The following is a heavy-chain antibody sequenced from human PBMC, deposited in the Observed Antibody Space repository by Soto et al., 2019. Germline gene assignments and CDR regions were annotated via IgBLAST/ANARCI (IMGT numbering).Heavy chain of an antibody. D-gene: IGHD2-15*01. Sequence: QVQLQESGPGLVKPSGTLSLNCTVSGDSINIPYWWTWVRQSPGQGLEWIGEIYHTGGTHYNRSLKSRLSLSVDKSENQFSLRLSSVTAADTAVYYCSRRCRNFCGLDVWGQGTTVTVS. V-gene: IGHV4-4*02. CDR1: GDSINIPYW. CDR2: IYHTGGT. CDR3: SRRCRNFCGLDV. J-gene: IGHJ6*02.